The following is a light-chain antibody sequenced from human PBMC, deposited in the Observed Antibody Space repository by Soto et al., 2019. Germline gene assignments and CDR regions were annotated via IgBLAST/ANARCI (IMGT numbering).Light chain of an antibody. CDR1: QSVTTQ. V-gene: IGKV3-20*01. CDR2: GAS. J-gene: IGKJ5*01. Sequence: IVLTQSPGTLSLSPGERATLSCRASQSVTTQLAWYQQKPGQAPRLLIYGASSRATGIPDRFSGSGSGTDFTLTISRLEPEDFAVYYCQQYGNSPITFGQGTRLEIK. CDR3: QQYGNSPIT.